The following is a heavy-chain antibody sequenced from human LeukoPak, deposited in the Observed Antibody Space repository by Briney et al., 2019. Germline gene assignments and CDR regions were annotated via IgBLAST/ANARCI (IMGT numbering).Heavy chain of an antibody. CDR3: AKNPTAIYYFDY. D-gene: IGHD2-21*02. Sequence: RGSLRLSCAASGFTFSSYAMSWVRQAPGKGLEWVSAISGSGGSTYYADSVKGRFTISRDNSKNTLYLQMNSLRAEDTAVYYCAKNPTAIYYFDYWGQGTLVTVSS. J-gene: IGHJ4*02. V-gene: IGHV3-23*01. CDR2: ISGSGGST. CDR1: GFTFSSYA.